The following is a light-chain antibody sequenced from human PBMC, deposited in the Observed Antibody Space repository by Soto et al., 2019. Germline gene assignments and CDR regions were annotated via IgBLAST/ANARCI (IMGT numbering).Light chain of an antibody. CDR3: SSHADSYNWV. CDR2: EVS. Sequence: QSAPTQPPSASGSPGQSVTISCTGTSSDVGGYNYVSWYQQHPGKAPKLMIYEVSKRPSGVPDRFSGSKSGNTASLTVSGLQAEDEADYYCSSHADSYNWVFGGGTKVTVL. CDR1: SSDVGGYNY. V-gene: IGLV2-8*01. J-gene: IGLJ3*02.